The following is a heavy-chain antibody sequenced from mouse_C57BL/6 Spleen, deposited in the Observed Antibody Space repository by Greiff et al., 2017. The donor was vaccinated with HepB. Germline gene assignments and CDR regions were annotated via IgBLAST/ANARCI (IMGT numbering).Heavy chain of an antibody. CDR2: INPNNGGT. CDR1: GYTFTDYN. V-gene: IGHV1-22*01. J-gene: IGHJ4*01. Sequence: EVKLQESGPELVKPGASVKMSCKASGYTFTDYNMHWVKQSHGKSLEWIGYINPNNGGTSYNQKFKGKATLTVNKSSSTAYMELRSLTSEDSAVYYCAINYYGSRGYYAMDYWGQGTSVTVSS. D-gene: IGHD1-1*01. CDR3: AINYYGSRGYYAMDY.